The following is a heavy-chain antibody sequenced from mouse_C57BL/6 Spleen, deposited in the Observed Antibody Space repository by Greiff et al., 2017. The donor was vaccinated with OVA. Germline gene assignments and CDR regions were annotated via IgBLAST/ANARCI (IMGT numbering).Heavy chain of an antibody. Sequence: LVESGPELVKPGASVKLSCKASGYTFTSYDINWVKQRPGQGLEWIGWIYPRDGSTKYNEKFKGKATLTVDTSSSTAYMELHSLTSEDSAVYFCARSHYGSSYWYFDVWGTGTTVTVSS. CDR2: IYPRDGST. CDR1: GYTFTSYD. CDR3: ARSHYGSSYWYFDV. D-gene: IGHD1-1*01. V-gene: IGHV1-85*01. J-gene: IGHJ1*03.